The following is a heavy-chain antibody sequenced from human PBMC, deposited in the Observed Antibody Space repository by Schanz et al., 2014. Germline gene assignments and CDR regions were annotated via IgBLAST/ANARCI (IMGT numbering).Heavy chain of an antibody. CDR1: GFTFSDYY. V-gene: IGHV3-11*01. CDR3: ARGRGCTGGSCYSWFDL. Sequence: QVQLVDSGGGLVKPGGSLRLSCAASGFTFSDYYMTWIRQAPGKGLEWVSDISDSGDSTHYADSVKGRFTISRDNAKNSLFLQMNSLSAEDTAVYYCARGRGCTGGSCYSWFDLWGQGTLVTVSS. J-gene: IGHJ5*02. D-gene: IGHD2-15*01. CDR2: ISDSGDST.